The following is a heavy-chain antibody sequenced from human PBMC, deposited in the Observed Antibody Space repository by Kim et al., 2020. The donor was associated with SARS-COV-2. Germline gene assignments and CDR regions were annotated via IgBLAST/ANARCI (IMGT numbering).Heavy chain of an antibody. CDR1: GGTFSSYA. J-gene: IGHJ4*02. V-gene: IGHV1-69*13. CDR3: AIYYGGNSRYYFDY. Sequence: SVKVSCKASGGTFSSYAISWVRQAPGQGLEWMGGIIPIFGTANYAQKFQGRVTITADESTSTAYMELSSLRSEDTAVYYCAIYYGGNSRYYFDYWGQGTLVTVSS. D-gene: IGHD4-17*01. CDR2: IIPIFGTA.